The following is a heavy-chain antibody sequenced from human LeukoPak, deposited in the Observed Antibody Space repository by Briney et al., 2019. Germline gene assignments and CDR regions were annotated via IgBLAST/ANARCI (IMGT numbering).Heavy chain of an antibody. CDR3: ANYLRQLPFDY. CDR1: GFTFTSYV. D-gene: IGHD2-2*01. V-gene: IGHV3-23*01. CDR2: VTSGGST. J-gene: IGHJ4*02. Sequence: GGSLRLSCAASGFTFTSYVMTWVRQAPEKGLEWVSAVTSGGSTFYADSVKGWFTISRDNSKNTLYLQMNSLRAEDTAVYYCANYLRQLPFDYWGQGTLVTVSS.